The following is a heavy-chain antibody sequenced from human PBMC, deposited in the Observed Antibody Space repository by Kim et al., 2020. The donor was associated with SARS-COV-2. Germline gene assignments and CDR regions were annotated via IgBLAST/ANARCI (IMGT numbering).Heavy chain of an antibody. J-gene: IGHJ5*02. CDR2: IYSSGST. Sequence: SETLSLTCTVSGDSITSDNYYWSWIRQPAGKGLEWIGRIYSSGSTDYNPSLRSRVTISVDTSKNQFYLRLSSVTAADTAVYYCARDLWSLRGDWFDPWGQGALVTVSA. CDR3: ARDLWSLRGDWFDP. CDR1: GDSITSDNYY. D-gene: IGHD3-10*01. V-gene: IGHV4-61*02.